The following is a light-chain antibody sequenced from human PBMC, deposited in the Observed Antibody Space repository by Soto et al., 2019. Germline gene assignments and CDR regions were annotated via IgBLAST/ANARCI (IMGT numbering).Light chain of an antibody. CDR3: QQYFSNPLT. CDR1: QTVLYSSNNKNY. Sequence: DIVMTQSPDSLAVSLGERATINCKSSQTVLYSSNNKNYLAWYQQKPGPPHKLLIYWASTRESGVPDRFSGSGSGTDFTLTISSLQAEDVAVYYCQQYFSNPLTFGGGTKVETK. V-gene: IGKV4-1*01. J-gene: IGKJ4*01. CDR2: WAS.